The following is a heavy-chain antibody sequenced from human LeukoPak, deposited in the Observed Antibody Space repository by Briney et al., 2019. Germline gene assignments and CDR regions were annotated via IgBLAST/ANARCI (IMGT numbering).Heavy chain of an antibody. V-gene: IGHV1-3*01. Sequence: ASVKVSCKASGYTFTSHAMHWVRQAPGQRLEWMGWINAGNGNTKYSQKFRGRVTITRDTSASTAYMELSSLRSEDTAVYYCARAQRVGWLVLGYWGQGTLVTVSS. CDR3: ARAQRVGWLVLGY. CDR1: GYTFTSHA. D-gene: IGHD6-19*01. J-gene: IGHJ4*02. CDR2: INAGNGNT.